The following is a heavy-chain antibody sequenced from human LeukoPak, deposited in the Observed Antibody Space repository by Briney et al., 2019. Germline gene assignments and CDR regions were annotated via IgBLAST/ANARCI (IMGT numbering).Heavy chain of an antibody. CDR2: IWHDGSNE. CDR3: ARDSYGMDL. V-gene: IGHV3-33*01. J-gene: IGHJ6*02. CDR1: GFTFSYYG. Sequence: PGRSLRLSCAVSGFTFSYYGMHWVRQAPGKGLEWVAVIWHDGSNEYYIDSVKGRFTISRDNSKNTPSLQMNSLRAEDTAVYYCARDSYGMDLWGQGTTVTVSS.